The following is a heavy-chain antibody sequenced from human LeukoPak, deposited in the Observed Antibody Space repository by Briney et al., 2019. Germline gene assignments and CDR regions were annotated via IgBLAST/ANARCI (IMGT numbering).Heavy chain of an antibody. CDR1: GGSISSYY. D-gene: IGHD3-22*01. V-gene: IGHV4-4*07. J-gene: IGHJ4*02. CDR3: ARAMYYYDSSGSHFDY. CDR2: IYTSGST. Sequence: SETLSLTCTVSGGSISSYYWSWIRQPAGKGLEWIGRIYTSGSTNYNPSLKSRVTMSVDTSKNQFSLKLSSVTAASTAVYYCARAMYYYDSSGSHFDYWGQGTLVTVSS.